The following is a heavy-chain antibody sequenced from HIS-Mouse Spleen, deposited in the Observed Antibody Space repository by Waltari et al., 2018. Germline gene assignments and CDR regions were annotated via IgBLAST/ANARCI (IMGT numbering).Heavy chain of an antibody. J-gene: IGHJ2*01. Sequence: QLQLQESGPGLVKPSETLSLTRTVSGVSISSSSYYWGWIRQPPGKGLEWIGSIYYSGSTYYNPSLKSRVTISVDTSKNQFSLKLSSVTAADTAVYYCAREIPYSSSWYDWYFDLWGRGTLVTVSS. CDR1: GVSISSSSYY. CDR3: AREIPYSSSWYDWYFDL. CDR2: IYYSGST. D-gene: IGHD6-13*01. V-gene: IGHV4-39*07.